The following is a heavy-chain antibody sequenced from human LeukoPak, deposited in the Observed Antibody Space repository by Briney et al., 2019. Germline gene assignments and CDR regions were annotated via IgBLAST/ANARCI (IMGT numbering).Heavy chain of an antibody. CDR3: TRVRHGDYFDY. CDR2: VRNKPNGYTT. J-gene: IGHJ4*02. Sequence: PGGSLRLSCAASGFSISDHYMDWVRQAPGKGLEWVGRVRNKPNGYTTDYGTSVKGRFTISRDDSKNSLYLQMNSLTSEDTAVYYCTRVRHGDYFDYWGQETLVSVSP. CDR1: GFSISDHY. V-gene: IGHV3-72*01. D-gene: IGHD4-17*01.